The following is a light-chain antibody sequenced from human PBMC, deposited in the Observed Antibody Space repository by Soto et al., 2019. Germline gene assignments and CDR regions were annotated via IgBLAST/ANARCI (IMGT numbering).Light chain of an antibody. V-gene: IGLV1-44*01. CDR2: SDT. Sequence: QSVLTQPPSASGTPGQRVTMSCSGGSSNIGSNTVSWYQHLPGTAPQLLIYSDTQRASGVADRFSGSKSGTSASLAISGLQSDDEAAYYCAAWDDRLNGALFGTGTKVTVL. CDR1: SSNIGSNT. CDR3: AAWDDRLNGAL. J-gene: IGLJ1*01.